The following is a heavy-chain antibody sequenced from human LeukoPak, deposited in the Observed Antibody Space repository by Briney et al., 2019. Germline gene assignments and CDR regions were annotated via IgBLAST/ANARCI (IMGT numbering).Heavy chain of an antibody. CDR3: ARQGPRWFGDSNWFDP. CDR1: GYSFTSYW. D-gene: IGHD3-10*01. J-gene: IGHJ5*02. CDR2: IYPGDSDT. V-gene: IGHV5-51*01. Sequence: GESLKISCKGSGYSFTSYWIGWVRQMPGKGLEWMGIIYPGDSDTRYSPSFQGQVTIPADKSISTAYLQWSSLKASDTAMYYCARQGPRWFGDSNWFDPWGQGTLVTVSS.